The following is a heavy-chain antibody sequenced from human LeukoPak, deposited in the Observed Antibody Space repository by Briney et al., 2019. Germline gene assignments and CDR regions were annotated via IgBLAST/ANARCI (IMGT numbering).Heavy chain of an antibody. CDR2: IKTDGSEK. J-gene: IGHJ4*02. V-gene: IGHV3-7*01. CDR1: GFTFSNYW. CDR3: ARDDILTGYYPKYYFDY. Sequence: GGSLRLSCEGSGFTFSNYWMGWVRQAPGKGLQWVANIKTDGSEKYYVDSVKGRFTISRDNAKNSLYLQMNSLRAEDTAVYYCARDDILTGYYPKYYFDYWGQGTLVTVSS. D-gene: IGHD3-9*01.